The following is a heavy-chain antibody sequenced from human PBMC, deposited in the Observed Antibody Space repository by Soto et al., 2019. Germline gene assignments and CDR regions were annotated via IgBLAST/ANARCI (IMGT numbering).Heavy chain of an antibody. CDR2: IYYSGST. J-gene: IGHJ5*02. CDR3: AIANPWFDP. V-gene: IGHV4-59*01. CDR1: GGSISSYY. Sequence: SETLSLTCTVSGGSISSYYWIWIRQPPGKGLEWIGYIYYSGSTNYNPSLKSRVTISVDTSKNQFSLKLSSVTAADTAVYYCAIANPWFDPWGQGTLVTVSS.